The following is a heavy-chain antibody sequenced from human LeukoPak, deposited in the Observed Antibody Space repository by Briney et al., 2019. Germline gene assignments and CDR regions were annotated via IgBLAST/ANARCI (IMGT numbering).Heavy chain of an antibody. D-gene: IGHD3-10*01. J-gene: IGHJ6*03. Sequence: ASVKVSCKASGYTFTSYGISWVRQAPGQGLEWMGWISAYNGNTNYAQKLQGRVTMTTDTSTSTAYMELRSLRSDDTAVYYCARVLPSGSRPWDYYYYYYMDVWGKGTTVTVSS. CDR2: ISAYNGNT. CDR1: GYTFTSYG. V-gene: IGHV1-18*01. CDR3: ARVLPSGSRPWDYYYYYYMDV.